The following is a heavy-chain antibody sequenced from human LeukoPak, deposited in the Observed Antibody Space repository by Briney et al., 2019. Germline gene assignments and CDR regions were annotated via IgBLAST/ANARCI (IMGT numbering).Heavy chain of an antibody. CDR3: ARAGDGYNVRDAFDI. Sequence: SETLSLTCTVSGGSISSYYWSWIRQPPGKGLEWIGYIYYSGSTNYNPSLKSRVTISVDTSKNQFSLKLSSVTAADTAVYYCARAGDGYNVRDAFDIWGQGTMVTVSA. D-gene: IGHD5-24*01. CDR2: IYYSGST. V-gene: IGHV4-59*01. CDR1: GGSISSYY. J-gene: IGHJ3*02.